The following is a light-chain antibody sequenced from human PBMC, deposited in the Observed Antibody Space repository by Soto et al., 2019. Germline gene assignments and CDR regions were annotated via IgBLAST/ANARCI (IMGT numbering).Light chain of an antibody. V-gene: IGKV3-20*01. CDR2: GAS. CDR1: QSVSSTF. J-gene: IGKJ2*01. Sequence: EIVLTQSPGTLSLSPGERATLSCKASQSVSSTFLAWYQQKPGQAPRLLIYGASSRAAGIPDRFSGSGSGTDFTITISRLEHEDFSGYYCHQYERSTGTFGQGTHLEIK. CDR3: HQYERSTGT.